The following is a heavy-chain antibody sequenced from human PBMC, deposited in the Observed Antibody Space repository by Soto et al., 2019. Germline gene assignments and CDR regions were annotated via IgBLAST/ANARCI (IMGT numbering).Heavy chain of an antibody. V-gene: IGHV4-59*08. CDR1: GGSISSYY. J-gene: IGHJ5*01. CDR3: ASDSCYPIGANWFDP. CDR2: IYYSGRT. Sequence: SETLSLTCTVSGGSISSYYWSWVRQPPGKGLEWIGYIYYSGRTNYNPSLKSRVTISVDTSKNQFSLKLFSVTAADTAVYYCASDSCYPIGANWFDPWGQGTPVPVSS. D-gene: IGHD3-22*01.